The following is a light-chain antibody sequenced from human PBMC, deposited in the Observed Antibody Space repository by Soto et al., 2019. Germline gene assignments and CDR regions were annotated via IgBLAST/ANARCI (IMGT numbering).Light chain of an antibody. CDR3: QQYGSASIT. CDR1: QSVSSK. Sequence: EIVMTQSPATLSVSPGEGATLSCRASQSVSSKLAWYQQKPGQAPRLLIYGASSRATGIPDRFSGSGSGTDFTLTISRLEPEDFALYHCQQYGSASITFGQGTRLEIK. CDR2: GAS. J-gene: IGKJ5*01. V-gene: IGKV3-20*01.